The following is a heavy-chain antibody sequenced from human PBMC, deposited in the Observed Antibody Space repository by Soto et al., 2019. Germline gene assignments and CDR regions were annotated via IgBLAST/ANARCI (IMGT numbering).Heavy chain of an antibody. CDR2: ITGSGGTT. D-gene: IGHD3-3*01. CDR1: GFSFTDYG. CDR3: AKGHPRVVTIVVVDY. V-gene: IGHV3-23*01. J-gene: IGHJ4*02. Sequence: EVQLLESGGGLVQPGGSLRLSCAASGFSFTDYGMSWVRQAPGKGLEWVSTITGSGGTTYYADSVKGRGTISRDNSKQTLYLEMNSLRADDTAVYYCAKGHPRVVTIVVVDYLGQGTLAIVSS.